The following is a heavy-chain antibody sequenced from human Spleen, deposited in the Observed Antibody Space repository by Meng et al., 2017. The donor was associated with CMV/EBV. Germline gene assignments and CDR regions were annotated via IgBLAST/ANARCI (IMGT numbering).Heavy chain of an antibody. V-gene: IGHV1-46*01. J-gene: IGHJ4*02. Sequence: ASVKVSCKASGYTFSDYYLHWVRQAPGQGLEWMGVINPSGGSTNYAQKFQGRVTMTRDTSTSTVYMEVTSLRSEDTAVYYCAKASGGYLAASGPQYYFHYWGQGTLVTVSS. CDR2: INPSGGST. D-gene: IGHD3-16*01. CDR1: GYTFSDYY. CDR3: AKASGGYLAASGPQYYFHY.